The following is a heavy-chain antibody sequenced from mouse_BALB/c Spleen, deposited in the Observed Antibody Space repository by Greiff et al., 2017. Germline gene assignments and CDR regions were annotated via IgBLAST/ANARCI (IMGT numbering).Heavy chain of an antibody. J-gene: IGHJ2*01. CDR1: GYSFTSYW. Sequence: QVQLKESGAELVRPGSSVKISCKASGYSFTSYWMHWVKQRPGQGLEWIGMIDPSDSETRLNQKFKDKATLTVDKSSSTAYMQLSSPTSEDSAVYYCARFGDGYYPDYWGQGTTLTVSS. V-gene: IGHV1S126*01. CDR3: ARFGDGYYPDY. D-gene: IGHD2-3*01. CDR2: IDPSDSET.